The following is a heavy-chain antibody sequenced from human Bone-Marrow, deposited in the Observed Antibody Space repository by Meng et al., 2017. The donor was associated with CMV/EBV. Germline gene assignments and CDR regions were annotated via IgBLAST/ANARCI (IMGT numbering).Heavy chain of an antibody. Sequence: GSLRLSCAASGFTFSSYDMHWVRQATGKGLEWVSAIGTAGDTYYPGSVKGRFTISRENAKNSLYLQMNSLRAGDTAVYYCARAIVGALGMDVWGQGTTVTVSS. CDR1: GFTFSSYD. D-gene: IGHD1-26*01. J-gene: IGHJ6*02. CDR3: ARAIVGALGMDV. CDR2: IGTAGDT. V-gene: IGHV3-13*01.